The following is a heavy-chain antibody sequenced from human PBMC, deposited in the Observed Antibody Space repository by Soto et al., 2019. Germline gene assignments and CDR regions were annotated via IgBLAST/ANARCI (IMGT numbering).Heavy chain of an antibody. D-gene: IGHD6-13*01. V-gene: IGHV4-34*01. J-gene: IGHJ5*02. CDR2: VNHSGST. Sequence: SETLSLTCAVYGGSFSGYYWSWIRQPPGKGLEWIGEVNHSGSTNYNPSLKSRVTISVDTSKNQFSLKLSSVTAADTAVYYCARLPSSSWYFTGNWFDPWGQGTLVTVS. CDR3: ARLPSSSWYFTGNWFDP. CDR1: GGSFSGYY.